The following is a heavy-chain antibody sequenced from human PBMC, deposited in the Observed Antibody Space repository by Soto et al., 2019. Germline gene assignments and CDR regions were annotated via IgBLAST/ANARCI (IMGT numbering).Heavy chain of an antibody. D-gene: IGHD5-12*01. Sequence: QVQLVESGGGLVKPGGSLRLSCAASGFTFSDYYMSWIRQAPGKGPEWVSYISSSSSYTNYADSVKGRFTISRDNAKNSLYLQMNSLRAEDTAVYYCARVDGYNLAVDYWGQGTLVTVSS. CDR1: GFTFSDYY. J-gene: IGHJ4*02. CDR2: ISSSSSYT. V-gene: IGHV3-11*05. CDR3: ARVDGYNLAVDY.